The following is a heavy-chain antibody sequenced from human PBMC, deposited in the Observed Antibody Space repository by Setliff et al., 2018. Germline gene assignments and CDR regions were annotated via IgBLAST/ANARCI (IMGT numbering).Heavy chain of an antibody. CDR3: SRLVRYCTRTSCQRLSGDDY. J-gene: IGHJ4*02. V-gene: IGHV1-18*01. D-gene: IGHD2-2*01. CDR1: GYTFTDYG. CDR2: ISPYSGNT. Sequence: ASVKVSCKASGYTFTDYGVTWVRQAPGQGLEWVGWISPYSGNTYYAPKFQGRITMTTGTSTTTAYMELKSLRSDDTAIYYCSRLVRYCTRTSCQRLSGDDYWGQGALVTVS.